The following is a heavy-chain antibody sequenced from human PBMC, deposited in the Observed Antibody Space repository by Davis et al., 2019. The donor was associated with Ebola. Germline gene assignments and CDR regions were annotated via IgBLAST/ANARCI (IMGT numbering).Heavy chain of an antibody. D-gene: IGHD4-17*01. CDR3: ARPVGNGDYSWFDP. CDR2: LYHSGST. Sequence: SETLSLTCAVSGGSISSSNWWSWVRQPPGKGLEWIGELYHSGSTYYNPSLKRRVTISVDTSNNQFSLKLSSVTAADTAVYYCARPVGNGDYSWFDPWGQGTLVTVSS. V-gene: IGHV4-4*02. CDR1: GGSISSSNW. J-gene: IGHJ5*02.